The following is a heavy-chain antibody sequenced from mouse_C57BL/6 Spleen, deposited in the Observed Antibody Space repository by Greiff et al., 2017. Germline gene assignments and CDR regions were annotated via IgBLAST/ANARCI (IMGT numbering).Heavy chain of an antibody. D-gene: IGHD1-1*01. CDR3: TRHYYYGWYFDV. J-gene: IGHJ1*03. V-gene: IGHV1-15*01. Sequence: QVQLQQSGAELVRPGASVTLSCKASGYTFTDYEMHWVKQTPVHGLEWIGAIDPETGGTAYNQKFKGKAILTADKSSSTAYMELRSLTSEDSAVYYCTRHYYYGWYFDVWGTGTTVTVSS. CDR2: IDPETGGT. CDR1: GYTFTDYE.